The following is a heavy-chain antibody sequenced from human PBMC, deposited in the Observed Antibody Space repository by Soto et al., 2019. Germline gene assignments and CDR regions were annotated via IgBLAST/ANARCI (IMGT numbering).Heavy chain of an antibody. D-gene: IGHD1-7*01. CDR1: GFTFTSYA. J-gene: IGHJ4*02. CDR3: AREVSGTSFDY. Sequence: PGGSLRLSCSASGFTFTSYAMSWVRQAPGKGLEWVSGISGSGGDTKSADSVKGRFTISRDNSKNTLYLQMNSLRAEDTAVYYCAREVSGTSFDYWGQGTLVTVSS. CDR2: ISGSGGDT. V-gene: IGHV3-23*01.